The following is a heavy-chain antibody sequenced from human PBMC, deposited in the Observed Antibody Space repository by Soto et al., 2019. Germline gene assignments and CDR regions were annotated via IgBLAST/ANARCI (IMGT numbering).Heavy chain of an antibody. J-gene: IGHJ4*02. V-gene: IGHV3-74*01. CDR3: ARREGFCSGGTCYFDH. Sequence: PGGSLRLSCAASGFSFSISPMHWVRQAPGKGPEWVARINSDGRTTNYADSVKGRFTISRDNAKNTLYLDMSNLRAEDAAVYYCARREGFCSGGTCYFDHWSQGTLVTVSS. CDR1: GFSFSISP. CDR2: INSDGRTT. D-gene: IGHD2-15*01.